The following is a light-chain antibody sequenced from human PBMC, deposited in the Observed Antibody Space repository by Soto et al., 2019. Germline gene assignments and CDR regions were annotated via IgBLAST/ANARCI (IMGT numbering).Light chain of an antibody. CDR3: SSYTSSSTPYV. CDR1: SSDVGGYNY. Sequence: VLTQPASVSGSPGQSITISCTGTSSDVGGYNYASWYQQHPGKAPKLMIYEVSNRPSGVSNRFSGSKSGNTASLTISGLQADDEADYYCSSYTSSSTPYVFGTGTKVTV. J-gene: IGLJ1*01. V-gene: IGLV2-14*01. CDR2: EVS.